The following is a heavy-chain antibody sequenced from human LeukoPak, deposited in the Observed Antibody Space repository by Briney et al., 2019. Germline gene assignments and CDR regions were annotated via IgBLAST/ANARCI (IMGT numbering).Heavy chain of an antibody. CDR1: GYTFTSYD. V-gene: IGHV1-69*04. CDR3: ARGDCSSTSCYPYYYYYYGMDV. CDR2: IIPILGIA. J-gene: IGHJ6*02. Sequence: SVKVSCKASGYTFTSYDINWVRQAPGQGLEWMGRIIPILGIANYAQKFQGRVTITADKSTSTAYMELSSLRSEDTAVYYCARGDCSSTSCYPYYYYYYGMDVWGQGTTVTVSS. D-gene: IGHD2-2*01.